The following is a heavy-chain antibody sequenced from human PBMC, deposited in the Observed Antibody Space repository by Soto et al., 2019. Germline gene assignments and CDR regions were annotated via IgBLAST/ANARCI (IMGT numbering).Heavy chain of an antibody. CDR1: GFTFSSYA. CDR3: HIVVVPAAMPHYYYYGMDV. V-gene: IGHV3-23*01. CDR2: ISGSGGST. J-gene: IGHJ6*02. Sequence: GGSLRLSCAASGFTFSSYAMSWVRQAPGKGLEWVSAISGSGGSTYYADSVKGRFTISRDNSKNTRYLQMNSLRAEDTAVYYCHIVVVPAAMPHYYYYGMDVWGQGTTVTVSS. D-gene: IGHD2-2*01.